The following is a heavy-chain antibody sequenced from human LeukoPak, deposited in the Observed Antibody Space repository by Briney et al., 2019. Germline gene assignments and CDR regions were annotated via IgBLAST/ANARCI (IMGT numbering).Heavy chain of an antibody. CDR1: GFTFSNYA. Sequence: PGGSLRLSCTGSGFTFSNYAITWVRQTPGKGLEWVSTVSSSGTSTYYADSVKGRFTISRDNSKNTLYLQMNSLRVEDTAVYYCAKDGHYDSSGFTLQYWGQGTLVPVSS. D-gene: IGHD3-22*01. CDR2: VSSSGTST. J-gene: IGHJ1*01. V-gene: IGHV3-23*01. CDR3: AKDGHYDSSGFTLQY.